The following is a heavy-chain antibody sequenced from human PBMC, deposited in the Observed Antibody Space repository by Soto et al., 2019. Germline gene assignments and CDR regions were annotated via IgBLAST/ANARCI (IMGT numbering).Heavy chain of an antibody. V-gene: IGHV1-46*03. J-gene: IGHJ6*03. CDR3: VRATAARQRAYSSHYYLHI. D-gene: IGHD6-6*01. Sequence: GASVKVSCKASGYTFINYYIHWVRQAPGQGLEWMGVINPNGGSTVYAQKFQGRVTLTRDTSTSTVYVELSSLRSDDTAVYFCVRATAARQRAYSSHYYLHIWRNATPVTVPS. CDR2: INPNGGST. CDR1: GYTFINYY.